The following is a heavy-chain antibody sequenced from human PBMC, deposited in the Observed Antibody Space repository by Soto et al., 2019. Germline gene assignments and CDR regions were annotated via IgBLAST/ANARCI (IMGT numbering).Heavy chain of an antibody. CDR2: ISRNGGNT. CDR1: GFTFSSYA. V-gene: IGHV3-64D*06. CDR3: VKEGYYYDSSGYYYGWFDP. J-gene: IGHJ5*02. Sequence: PGGSLRLSCSASGFTFSSYAMHWVRQAPGKGLEYVSAISRNGGNTYYADSVKGRFTISRDNSKNTLYLQMSSLRAEDTAVYYCVKEGYYYDSSGYYYGWFDPWGQGTLLTVSS. D-gene: IGHD3-22*01.